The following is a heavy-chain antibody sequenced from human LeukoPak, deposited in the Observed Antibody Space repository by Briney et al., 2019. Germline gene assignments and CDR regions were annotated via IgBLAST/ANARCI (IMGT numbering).Heavy chain of an antibody. CDR2: ISGSGGST. V-gene: IGHV3-23*01. CDR3: AKAAHYYGSGSSLPY. Sequence: GGSLRLSCAASGFTFSSYAMSWVRQAPGKGLEWVSAISGSGGSTYYADSVKGRFIISRDNSKNTLYLQMNSLRAEDTAVYYCAKAAHYYGSGSSLPYWGQGTLVTVSS. J-gene: IGHJ4*02. D-gene: IGHD3-10*01. CDR1: GFTFSSYA.